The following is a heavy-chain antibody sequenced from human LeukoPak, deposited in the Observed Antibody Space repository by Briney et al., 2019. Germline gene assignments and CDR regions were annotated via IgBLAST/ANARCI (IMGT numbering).Heavy chain of an antibody. J-gene: IGHJ4*02. D-gene: IGHD5-12*01. CDR1: GYSISSGYY. Sequence: SETLSLTCTVSGYSISSGYYWGWIRQPPGKGLEWIGSIYHSGSTYYNPSLKSRVTISVDTSKNQFSLKLSSVTAADTAVYYCARVTWRYVDYWGQGTLVTVSS. CDR3: ARVTWRYVDY. V-gene: IGHV4-38-2*02. CDR2: IYHSGST.